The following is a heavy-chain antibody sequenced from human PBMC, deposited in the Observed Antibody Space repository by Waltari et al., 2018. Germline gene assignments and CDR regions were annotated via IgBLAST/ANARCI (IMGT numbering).Heavy chain of an antibody. V-gene: IGHV3-53*01. J-gene: IGHJ6*02. D-gene: IGHD3-10*01. CDR2: SYGGGST. Sequence: EVQLVESGGGLIQPGGSLRLSCAASGFTVSSNYMSWVRQAPGKGLEWVSVSYGGGSTYYADSVKGRFTISRDNSKNTLYLQMNSLRAEDTAVYYCARDSTHSSMVRGVYYYYGMDVWGQGTKVTVSS. CDR3: ARDSTHSSMVRGVYYYYGMDV. CDR1: GFTVSSNY.